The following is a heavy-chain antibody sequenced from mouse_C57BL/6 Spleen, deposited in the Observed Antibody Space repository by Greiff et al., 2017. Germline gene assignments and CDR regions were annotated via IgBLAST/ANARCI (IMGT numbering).Heavy chain of an antibody. J-gene: IGHJ3*01. V-gene: IGHV6-3*01. D-gene: IGHD2-1*01. CDR3: TAYGNYWFAY. Sequence: EVQGVESGGGLVQPGGSMKLSCVASGFTFSNYWMNWVRQSPEKGLEWVAQIRLKSDNNATHYAESVKGRFTISRDDSKSSVYLQRNNLRAEDTGIYYCTAYGNYWFAYWGQGTLVTVSA. CDR2: IRLKSDNNAT. CDR1: GFTFSNYW.